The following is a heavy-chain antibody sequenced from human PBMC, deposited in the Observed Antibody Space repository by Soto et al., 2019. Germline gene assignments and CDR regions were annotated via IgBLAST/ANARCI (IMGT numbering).Heavy chain of an antibody. J-gene: IGHJ4*02. Sequence: QVQLQQSGPGLVKPSQTLSLTCAISGASVSRHSGAWNRIRQSPATNLEWLGRTYYRSTWFNDYAVSVKRRITINPDTSKYHFALQLNSLTPEDTAVYYGKRALGSGSYPSWGQGTLVTVSS. D-gene: IGHD1-26*01. CDR3: KRALGSGSYPS. V-gene: IGHV6-1*01. CDR1: GASVSRHSGA. CDR2: TYYRSTWFN.